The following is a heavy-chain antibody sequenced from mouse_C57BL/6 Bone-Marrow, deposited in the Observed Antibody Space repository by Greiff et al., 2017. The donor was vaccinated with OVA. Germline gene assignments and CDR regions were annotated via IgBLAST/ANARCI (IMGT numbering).Heavy chain of an antibody. CDR3: TDDYDEGYAMDD. Sequence: EVMLVESGGGLVQPGGSMKLSCVASGFTFSNYWMNWVRQSPEKGLEWVAQIRLKSDNYATHYAESVNGRFTISRDDSKSSVYLQMNNLRAEDTGIYYCTDDYDEGYAMDDWGQGTSVTVSS. CDR1: GFTFSNYW. D-gene: IGHD2-4*01. J-gene: IGHJ4*01. CDR2: IRLKSDNYAT. V-gene: IGHV6-3*01.